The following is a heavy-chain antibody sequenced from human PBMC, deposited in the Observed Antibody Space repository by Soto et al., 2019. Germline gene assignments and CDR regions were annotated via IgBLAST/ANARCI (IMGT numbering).Heavy chain of an antibody. V-gene: IGHV1-24*01. D-gene: IGHD3-16*02. CDR3: ATLGGHNWGSYRPDI. CDR2: FDPEDGET. CDR1: GYTLTELS. J-gene: IGHJ4*02. Sequence: ASVKVSCKVSGYTLTELSMHWVRQAPGKGLEWMGGFDPEDGETIYAQKFQGRVTMTEDTSTDTAYMELSSLRSEDTAVYYCATLGGHNWGSYRPDIWGQGTLVTVSS.